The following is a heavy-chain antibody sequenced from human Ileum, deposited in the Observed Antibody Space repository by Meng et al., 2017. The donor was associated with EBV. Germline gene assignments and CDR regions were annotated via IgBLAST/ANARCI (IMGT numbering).Heavy chain of an antibody. CDR2: ISAYNGNT. CDR1: GYIFNNYG. V-gene: IGHV1-18*01. D-gene: IGHD1-14*01. CDR3: ARDLPGGTKGTWLDL. J-gene: IGHJ5*02. Sequence: QVQLVQSGAEVKKPXALVKVSFKASGYIFNNYGVSWVRQAPGQGPEWMGWISAYNGNTNYAQNFQGRFTMTTDTSTSTAYMELRSLRSDDTAVHYCARDLPGGTKGTWLDLWGQGTLFTVSS.